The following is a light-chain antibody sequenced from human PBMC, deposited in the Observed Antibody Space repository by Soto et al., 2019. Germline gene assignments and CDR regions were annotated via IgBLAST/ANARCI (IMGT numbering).Light chain of an antibody. Sequence: QSALTQPPSASGSPGQSVTISCTGTSSDVGGYDLVSWYQQHPDKAPKLVIYEVTKRPSGVPDRFSGSRSGNTASLTVSGLQAEDEADYYCGSFAGSSNMVFRGGTKLTVL. CDR2: EVT. CDR3: GSFAGSSNMV. V-gene: IGLV2-8*01. J-gene: IGLJ2*01. CDR1: SSDVGGYDL.